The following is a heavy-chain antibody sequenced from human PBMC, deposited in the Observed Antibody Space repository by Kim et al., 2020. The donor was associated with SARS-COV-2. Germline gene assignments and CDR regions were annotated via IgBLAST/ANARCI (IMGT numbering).Heavy chain of an antibody. CDR3: AKVVGRYYDSSGYWSFDY. D-gene: IGHD3-22*01. Sequence: KGRFTISKDNSKNTVYLQMNSLRAEDTAVYYCAKVVGRYYDSSGYWSFDYWGLGTLVTVSS. V-gene: IGHV3-23*01. J-gene: IGHJ4*02.